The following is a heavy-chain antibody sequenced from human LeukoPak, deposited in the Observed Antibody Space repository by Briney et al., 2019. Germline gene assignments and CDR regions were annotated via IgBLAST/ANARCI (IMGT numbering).Heavy chain of an antibody. D-gene: IGHD3-10*01. CDR1: GGSLSSYY. CDR3: ARGGGSTMIRGVSRYGWLDP. V-gene: IGHV4-4*07. CDR2: IFTTGST. J-gene: IGHJ5*02. Sequence: SETLSLTCSVSGGSLSSYYWTWIRQPAGKGLEWTGRIFTTGSTNYNPSLMSRVTMSVDTSKNQFSLKMRSVTAADTAVYYCARGGGSTMIRGVSRYGWLDPWGQGTLVTVSS.